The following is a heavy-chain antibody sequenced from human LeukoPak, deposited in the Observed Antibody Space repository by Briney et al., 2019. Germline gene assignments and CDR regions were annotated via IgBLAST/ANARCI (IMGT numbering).Heavy chain of an antibody. V-gene: IGHV4-59*12. D-gene: IGHD2-2*01. CDR2: IYYSGST. CDR1: GGSISSYY. J-gene: IGHJ6*03. CDR3: ARLGVPAAMYYYYYMDV. Sequence: PSETLSLTCTVSGGSISSYYWSWIRQPPGKGLEWIGYIYYSGSTNYNPSLKSRVTISVDTSKNQFSLKLSSVTAADTAVYYCARLGVPAAMYYYYYMDVWGKGTTVTVSS.